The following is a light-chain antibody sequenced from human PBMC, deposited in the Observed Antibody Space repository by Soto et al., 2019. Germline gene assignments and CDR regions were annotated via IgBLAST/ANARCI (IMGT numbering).Light chain of an antibody. CDR2: KAS. CDR3: QQYNSYST. CDR1: QTISSW. J-gene: IGKJ1*01. Sequence: IQKTPSPAPRSVSLGTRVTITCRASQTISSWLAWYQQKPGKAPKLLIYKASTLKSGVPSRFSGSGSGTEFTLTISSLQPDDFATYYCQQYNSYSTFGQGTKVDIK. V-gene: IGKV1-5*03.